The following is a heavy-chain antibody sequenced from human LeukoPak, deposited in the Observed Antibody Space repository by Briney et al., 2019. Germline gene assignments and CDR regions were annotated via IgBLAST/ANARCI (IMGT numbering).Heavy chain of an antibody. CDR3: ARGDVRWYPFDY. V-gene: IGHV4-39*07. CDR1: GGSISSSDYY. J-gene: IGHJ4*02. Sequence: PSETLSLTCTVSGGSISSSDYYWGWIRQPPGKGLEWIGNIYYTGSTSYNSSLKRRVTISVDTSKNQFSLQLSSVTAADTAVYYCARGDVRWYPFDYWGQGTLVTVSS. D-gene: IGHD4-23*01. CDR2: IYYTGST.